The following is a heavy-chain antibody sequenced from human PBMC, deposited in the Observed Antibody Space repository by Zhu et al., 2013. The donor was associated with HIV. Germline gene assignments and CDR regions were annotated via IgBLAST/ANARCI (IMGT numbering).Heavy chain of an antibody. J-gene: IGHJ4*02. V-gene: IGHV1-69*01. D-gene: IGHD5-18*01. CDR1: GGTFSSFI. Sequence: VQLVQSGAEVKKPGSSVKVSCKASGGTFSSFIFSWVRQAPGQGLEWMGGIIPIFGKPHYAQKFQGRVTISADESTSTAFLEVGSLRSDDTAIYYCAEDTSIVTGDXYWGQGTLVIVS. CDR2: IIPIFGKP. CDR3: AEDTSIVTGDXY.